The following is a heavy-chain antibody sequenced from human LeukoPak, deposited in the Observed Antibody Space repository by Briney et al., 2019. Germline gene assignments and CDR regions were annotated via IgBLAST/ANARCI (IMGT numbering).Heavy chain of an antibody. CDR3: AKDYYYDSSGYYSDNAFDI. J-gene: IGHJ3*02. CDR2: IRYDGSNK. Sequence: GGSLRLSCAASGFTFSSSWMSWVRQAPGKGLEWVAFIRYDGSNKYYADSVKGRFTISRDNSKNTLYLQMSSLRAEDTAVYYCAKDYYYDSSGYYSDNAFDIWGQGTMVTVSS. V-gene: IGHV3-30*02. CDR1: GFTFSSSW. D-gene: IGHD3-22*01.